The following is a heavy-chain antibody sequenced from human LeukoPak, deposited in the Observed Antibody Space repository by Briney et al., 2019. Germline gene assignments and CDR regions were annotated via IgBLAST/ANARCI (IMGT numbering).Heavy chain of an antibody. V-gene: IGHV3-30-3*01. Sequence: GGSLRLSFEPSGSPLSTLVMHGTGRPQARGLGGGAVISYDGSNKYYADSVKGRFTISRDNSKNTLYLQMNSLRAEDTAVYYCAREAGDSSGWYNWFDPWGQGTLVTVSS. CDR2: ISYDGSNK. D-gene: IGHD6-19*01. CDR3: AREAGDSSGWYNWFDP. CDR1: GSPLSTLV. J-gene: IGHJ5*02.